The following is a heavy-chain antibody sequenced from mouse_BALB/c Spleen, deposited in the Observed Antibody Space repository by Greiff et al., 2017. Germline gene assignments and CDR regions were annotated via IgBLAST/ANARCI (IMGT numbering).Heavy chain of an antibody. CDR3: ARIGVLQGYFDY. J-gene: IGHJ2*01. D-gene: IGHD2-14*01. Sequence: VQLQQSGAELVRPGTSVKISCKASGYTFTNYWLGWVKQRPGHGLEWIGDIYPGGGYTNYNEKFKGKATLTADTSSSTAYMQLSSLTSEDSAVYFCARIGVLQGYFDYWGQGTTLTVSS. CDR2: IYPGGGYT. V-gene: IGHV1-63*02. CDR1: GYTFTNYW.